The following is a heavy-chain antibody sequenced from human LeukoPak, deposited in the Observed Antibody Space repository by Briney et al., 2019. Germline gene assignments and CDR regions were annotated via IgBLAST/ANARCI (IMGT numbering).Heavy chain of an antibody. D-gene: IGHD6-19*01. Sequence: GGSLRLSCAASGFTFSSYSMNWVRQAPGKGLEWVSYISSSSSTIYYADSVKGRFTISRDNAKNSLYLQMNCLRAEDTAVYYCARVQWLVLGYGMDVWGQGTTVTVSS. V-gene: IGHV3-48*01. CDR1: GFTFSSYS. CDR3: ARVQWLVLGYGMDV. J-gene: IGHJ6*02. CDR2: ISSSSSTI.